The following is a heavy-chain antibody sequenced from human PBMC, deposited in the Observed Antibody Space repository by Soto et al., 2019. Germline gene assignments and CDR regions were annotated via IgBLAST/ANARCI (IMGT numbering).Heavy chain of an antibody. CDR1: GFTFSGYS. V-gene: IGHV3-21*06. Sequence: GGSLRLSCVGSGFTFSGYSMAWVRQAPGRGLEWVASISSRSTNIDYADSVKGRFTISRDNAKNLVSLQMSSLRGEDTALYYCAKFTEPGYSSIWYYFEYRGQGTPVTVSS. CDR2: ISSRSTNI. J-gene: IGHJ4*02. CDR3: AKFTEPGYSSIWYYFEY. D-gene: IGHD6-19*01.